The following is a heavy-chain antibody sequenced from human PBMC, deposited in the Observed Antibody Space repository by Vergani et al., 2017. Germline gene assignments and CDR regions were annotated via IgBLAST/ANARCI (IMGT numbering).Heavy chain of an antibody. V-gene: IGHV3-9*01. CDR1: GFTFDDYA. CDR2: ISWNSGSI. D-gene: IGHD3-22*01. Sequence: EVQLVESGGGLVQPGRSLRLSCAASGFTFDDYAMHWVRQAPGKGLEWVSGISWNSGSIGYADSVKGRFTISRDNAKNSLYLQMNSLRAEDTAVYYCARVWDYYDSSGADGFDYWGQGTLVTVSS. J-gene: IGHJ4*02. CDR3: ARVWDYYDSSGADGFDY.